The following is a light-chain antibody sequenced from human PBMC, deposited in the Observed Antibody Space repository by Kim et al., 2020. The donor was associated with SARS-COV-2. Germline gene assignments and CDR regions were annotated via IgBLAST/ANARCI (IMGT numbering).Light chain of an antibody. CDR1: SSDVGGYNY. Sequence: SPRQSVTISCTGTSSDVGGYNYVSWYQQHPGKAPKLMIYDVSKRPSGVPDRFSGSKSGNTASLTISGLQAEDEADYYCCSYAGSMVFGGGTQLTVL. CDR2: DVS. J-gene: IGLJ2*01. CDR3: CSYAGSMV. V-gene: IGLV2-11*01.